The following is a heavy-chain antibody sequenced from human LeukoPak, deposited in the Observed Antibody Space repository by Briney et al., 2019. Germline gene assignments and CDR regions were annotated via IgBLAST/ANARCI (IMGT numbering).Heavy chain of an antibody. CDR3: ARHSYYYDSSGYRPGVDY. J-gene: IGHJ4*02. D-gene: IGHD3-22*01. CDR1: GGSFSGYY. CDR2: INHSGST. V-gene: IGHV4-34*01. Sequence: SETLSLTCAVYGGSFSGYYWSWIRQPPGRGLEWIGEINHSGSTNYNPSLKSRVTISVDTSKNQFSLKVSSVTAADTAVYYCARHSYYYDSSGYRPGVDYWGQGTLVTVSS.